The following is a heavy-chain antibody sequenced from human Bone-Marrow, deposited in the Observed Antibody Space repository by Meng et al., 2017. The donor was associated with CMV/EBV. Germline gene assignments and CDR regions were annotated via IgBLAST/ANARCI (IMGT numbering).Heavy chain of an antibody. CDR2: IKSKTDGGTT. CDR1: LTLNNAW. CDR3: TTQYSSPSRDFDY. V-gene: IGHV3-15*01. D-gene: IGHD6-13*01. J-gene: IGHJ4*02. Sequence: LTLNNAWMTWVRQAPGKGLEWVGRIKSKTDGGTTDYAAPVKGRFTVSRDDSKYTLYLQMNSLKTEDTAVYYCTTQYSSPSRDFDYWGQGTLVTVSS.